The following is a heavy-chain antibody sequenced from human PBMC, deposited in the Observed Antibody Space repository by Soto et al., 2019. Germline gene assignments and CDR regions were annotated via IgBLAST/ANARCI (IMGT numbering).Heavy chain of an antibody. D-gene: IGHD6-19*01. J-gene: IGHJ5*02. Sequence: QGQLVQSGAEVKKPGASVKVSCKASGYTFTGYYMHWVRQAPGQGLEWMGGINPNSGGTNYAQKFQGRVTMTRDTSISQAYMELSRLRSDDTAVYYCARKPTARRHSGWYWFAPWGQGTLVTVSS. V-gene: IGHV1-2*02. CDR2: INPNSGGT. CDR3: ARKPTARRHSGWYWFAP. CDR1: GYTFTGYY.